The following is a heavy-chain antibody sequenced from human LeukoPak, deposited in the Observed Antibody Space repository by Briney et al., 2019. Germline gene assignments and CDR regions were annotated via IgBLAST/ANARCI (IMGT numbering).Heavy chain of an antibody. CDR1: GGSISSYY. CDR3: ARDVRGTGYSSGRYDNWFDP. Sequence: PSETLSLTCTVSGGSISSYYWSWIRQPAGKGLEWIGRIHTSGSTNYNPSLKSRVTMSVDTSKNQFSLKLSSVTAADTAVYYCARDVRGTGYSSGRYDNWFDPWGQGTLVTVSS. D-gene: IGHD6-19*01. CDR2: IHTSGST. V-gene: IGHV4-4*07. J-gene: IGHJ5*02.